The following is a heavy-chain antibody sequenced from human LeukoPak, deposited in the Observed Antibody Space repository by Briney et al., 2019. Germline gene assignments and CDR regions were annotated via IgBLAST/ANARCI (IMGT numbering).Heavy chain of an antibody. CDR3: ARDRYSSGWYTFDY. J-gene: IGHJ4*02. CDR1: GGSISSSSYY. CDR2: IYYSGST. V-gene: IGHV4-39*02. D-gene: IGHD6-19*01. Sequence: PSETLSLTRTVSGGSISSSSYYWGWIRQPPGKGLEWIGSIYYSGSTYYNPSLKSRVTISVDTSKNQFSLKLSSVTAADTAVYYCARDRYSSGWYTFDYWGQGTLVTVSS.